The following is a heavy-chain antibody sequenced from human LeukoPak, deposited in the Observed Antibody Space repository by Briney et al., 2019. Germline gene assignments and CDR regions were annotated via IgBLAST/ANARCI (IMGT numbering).Heavy chain of an antibody. Sequence: PGGSLRLSCAASGFTFSSYGMHWVRQAPGKGLEWVAVISYDGSNKYYADSVKGRFTISRDNSKNTLYLQMNSLRAEDTAVYYCARSIVGATLSTYFDYWGQGTLVTVSS. CDR1: GFTFSSYG. V-gene: IGHV3-30*03. CDR3: ARSIVGATLSTYFDY. CDR2: ISYDGSNK. J-gene: IGHJ4*02. D-gene: IGHD1-26*01.